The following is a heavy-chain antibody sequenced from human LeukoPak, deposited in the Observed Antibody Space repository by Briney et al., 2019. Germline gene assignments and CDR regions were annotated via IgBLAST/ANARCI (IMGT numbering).Heavy chain of an antibody. Sequence: GGTLRLSCAASGFTFSRNGMTWVRQAPGKGLEWVSAISGSGGSTYYADSVKGRFTISRDNSKNTLYLQMNSLRAEDTAVYYCAKEVEVAGPPNYFDYWGQGILVTVSS. CDR2: ISGSGGST. D-gene: IGHD6-19*01. J-gene: IGHJ4*02. CDR3: AKEVEVAGPPNYFDY. V-gene: IGHV3-23*01. CDR1: GFTFSRNG.